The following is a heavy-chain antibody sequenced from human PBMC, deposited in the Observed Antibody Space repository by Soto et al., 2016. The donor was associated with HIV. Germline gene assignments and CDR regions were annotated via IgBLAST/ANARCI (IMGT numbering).Heavy chain of an antibody. J-gene: IGHJ4*02. CDR1: GFVVSGNY. D-gene: IGHD3-16*01. V-gene: IGHV3-66*01. CDR2: IYTGDTT. CDR3: ARVLGVTIDY. Sequence: EVQLVESGGGLVQPGGSLRLSCAASGFVVSGNYMGWVRQSPVKGLEWVSLIYTGDTTYYADSVKGRFTISRDYSKNTLDLQMNSLRAEDTAVYYCARVLGVTIDYWGQGTLVTVSS.